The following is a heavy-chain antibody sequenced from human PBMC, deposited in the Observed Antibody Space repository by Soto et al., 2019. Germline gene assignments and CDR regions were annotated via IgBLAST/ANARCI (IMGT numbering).Heavy chain of an antibody. CDR3: ASSYGYTYGYY. J-gene: IGHJ4*02. CDR2: INSDGSST. V-gene: IGHV3-74*01. D-gene: IGHD5-18*01. Sequence: GGSLRLSCAASGFTFSSYWMHWVRQAPGKGLVWVSRINSDGSSTSYADSVKGRFTISRDNAKNTLYLQMNSLRAEDTAVYYCASSYGYTYGYYWGQGTLVTVSS. CDR1: GFTFSSYW.